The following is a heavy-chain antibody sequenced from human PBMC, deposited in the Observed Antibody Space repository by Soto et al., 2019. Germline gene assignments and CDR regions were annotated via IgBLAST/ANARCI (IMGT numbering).Heavy chain of an antibody. CDR3: ARNCCGCCSDYYYYGMYV. V-gene: IGHV4-31*03. CDR1: GGSISSGGYY. CDR2: IYYSGST. D-gene: IGHD2-21*02. Sequence: PSETLSLTCTVSGGSISSGGYYWSWIRQHPGKGLEWIGYIYYSGSTYYNPSLKSRVTISVDTSKNQFSLKLSSVTAADTAVYYCARNCCGCCSDYYYYGMYVWGKGTTVPVSS. J-gene: IGHJ6*04.